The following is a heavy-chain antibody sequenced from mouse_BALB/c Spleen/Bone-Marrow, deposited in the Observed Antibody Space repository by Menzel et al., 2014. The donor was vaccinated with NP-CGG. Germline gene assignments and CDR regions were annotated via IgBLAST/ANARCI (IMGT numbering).Heavy chain of an antibody. V-gene: IGHV1S29*02. CDR2: IYPYNGGT. D-gene: IGHD2-3*01. CDR1: GYTFSDYN. CDR3: ARGWLLSWFAY. J-gene: IGHJ3*01. Sequence: VQLQQPGPELVKPGASVKISCKASGYTFSDYNMHWVKQSHGKSLEWIGNIYPYNGGTGYNQKFERKATLTVDNSSSTAYMELRSLTSEDSAVYHCARGWLLSWFAYWGQGTLVTVSA.